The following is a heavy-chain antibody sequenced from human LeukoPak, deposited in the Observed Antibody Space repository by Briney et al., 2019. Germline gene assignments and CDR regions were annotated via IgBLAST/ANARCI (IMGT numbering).Heavy chain of an antibody. V-gene: IGHV3-48*03. D-gene: IGHD3-3*01. Sequence: GGSLRLSCAASGFTFSSYEMNWVRQAPGKGLEWVSYISSSGSTIYYADSVKGRFTISRDNAKNSLYLQMNSLRAEDTAVYYCARGYYDFWSGYYPFDYWGQGTLVTVSS. CDR2: ISSSGSTI. J-gene: IGHJ4*02. CDR3: ARGYYDFWSGYYPFDY. CDR1: GFTFSSYE.